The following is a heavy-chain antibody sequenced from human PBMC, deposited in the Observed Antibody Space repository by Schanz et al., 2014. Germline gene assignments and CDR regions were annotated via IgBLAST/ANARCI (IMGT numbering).Heavy chain of an antibody. J-gene: IGHJ4*02. CDR1: GYTFSGYY. CDR2: INPNSGGT. D-gene: IGHD5-18*01. Sequence: QVQLVQSGAEVKKPGASVKVSCKASGYTFSGYYMHWVRQAPGQGLEWMGRINPNSGGTNYARKFQGRVTMTRDTSITTAYMELSSLRSDDTAVYYCARDRYSYGYDPSDYWGQGTLVTGSS. CDR3: ARDRYSYGYDPSDY. V-gene: IGHV1-2*06.